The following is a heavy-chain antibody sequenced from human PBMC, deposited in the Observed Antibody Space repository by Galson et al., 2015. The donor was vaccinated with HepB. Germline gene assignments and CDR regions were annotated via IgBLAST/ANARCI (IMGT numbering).Heavy chain of an antibody. CDR1: GYSFTSYW. Sequence: QSGAEVKKPGESLRISCKGSGYSFTSYWISWVRQMPGKGLEWMGRIDPSDSYTNYSPSFQGHVTISADKSISTAYLQWSSLKASDTAMHYCASGGYCGGDCYGENYYGMDVWGQGTTVTVSS. V-gene: IGHV5-10-1*01. J-gene: IGHJ6*02. CDR2: IDPSDSYT. CDR3: ASGGYCGGDCYGENYYGMDV. D-gene: IGHD2-21*02.